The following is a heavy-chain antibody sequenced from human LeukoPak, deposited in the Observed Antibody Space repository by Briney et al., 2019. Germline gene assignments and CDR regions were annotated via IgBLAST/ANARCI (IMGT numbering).Heavy chain of an antibody. V-gene: IGHV4-34*01. J-gene: IGHJ3*02. CDR2: INHSGST. CDR1: GGSFSGYY. Sequence: SETLSLTCAVYGGSFSGYYWSWIRQPPGKGLEWIGEINHSGSTNYNPSLKSRVTISVDTSKNQFSLKLSSVTAGDTAVYYCARGYGGNLDDAFDIWGQGTMVTVSS. D-gene: IGHD4-23*01. CDR3: ARGYGGNLDDAFDI.